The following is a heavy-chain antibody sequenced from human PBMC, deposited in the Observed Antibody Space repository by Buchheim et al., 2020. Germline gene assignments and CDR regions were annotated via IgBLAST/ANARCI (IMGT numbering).Heavy chain of an antibody. V-gene: IGHV4-30-4*01. CDR3: ARTLYYYDSSGYYLYYFDY. CDR2: IYYSGST. Sequence: QVQLQESGPGLVKPSQTLSLTCTVSGGSISSGDYYWSWIRQPPGKGLEWIGYIYYSGSTYYNPSLKSRVTILGETSKNQVSLKLSSVTAADTAVYYCARTLYYYDSSGYYLYYFDYWGQGTL. CDR1: GGSISSGDYY. D-gene: IGHD3-22*01. J-gene: IGHJ4*02.